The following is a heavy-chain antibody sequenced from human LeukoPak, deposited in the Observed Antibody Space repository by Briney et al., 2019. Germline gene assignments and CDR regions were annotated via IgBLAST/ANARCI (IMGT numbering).Heavy chain of an antibody. CDR3: ARRQQLTPDAFDI. D-gene: IGHD5-24*01. CDR1: GYSFPSFW. J-gene: IGHJ3*02. V-gene: IGHV5-51*01. CDR2: IYPGDSDT. Sequence: GVSLTCSCTGSGYSFPSFWTSWVRPIPRRGLKGMEIIYPGDSDTRYSPSFQGQVTISADKSISTAYLQWSSLKASDTAMYYCARRQQLTPDAFDIWGQGTMVTVSS.